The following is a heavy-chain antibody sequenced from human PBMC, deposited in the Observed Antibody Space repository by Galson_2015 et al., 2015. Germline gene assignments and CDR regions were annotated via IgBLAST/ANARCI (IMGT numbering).Heavy chain of an antibody. J-gene: IGHJ4*02. CDR3: ARPQGYSSGWYEVEYFDY. CDR1: GYSFPSYW. Sequence: QSGAEVKKPGESLKISCKGSGYSFPSYWIGWVRQMPGKGLEWMGIIYPGDSDTRYSPSFQGQVTISADKSISTAYLQWSSLKASDTAMYYCARPQGYSSGWYEVEYFDYWGQGTLVTVSS. D-gene: IGHD6-19*01. CDR2: IYPGDSDT. V-gene: IGHV5-51*03.